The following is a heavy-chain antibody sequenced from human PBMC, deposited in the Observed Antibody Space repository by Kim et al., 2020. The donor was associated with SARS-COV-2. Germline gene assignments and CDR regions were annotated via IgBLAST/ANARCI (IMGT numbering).Heavy chain of an antibody. D-gene: IGHD1-26*01. CDR2: ISAYNGNT. V-gene: IGHV1-18*01. J-gene: IGHJ5*02. CDR1: GYTFTSYG. Sequence: ASVKVSCKASGYTFTSYGISWVRQAPGQGLEWMGWISAYNGNTNYAQKLQGRVTMTTDTSTSTAYMELRSLRSDDTAVYYCARVEEPSGSYFGELWFDPWGQGTLVPSPQ. CDR3: ARVEEPSGSYFGELWFDP.